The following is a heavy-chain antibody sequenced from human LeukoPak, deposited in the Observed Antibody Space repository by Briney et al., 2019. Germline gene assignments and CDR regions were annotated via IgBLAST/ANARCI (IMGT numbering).Heavy chain of an antibody. CDR3: ARDAPSDSTTFDY. CDR2: ISSNGGST. Sequence: GGSLRLSCAASGFTFSSYAMHWVRQAPGKGLEYVSAISSNGGSTYYANSVKGRFTISRDNSKNTLYLQMGSLRAEDMAVYYCARDAPSDSTTFDYRGQGTLVTVSS. J-gene: IGHJ4*02. CDR1: GFTFSSYA. D-gene: IGHD1-1*01. V-gene: IGHV3-64*01.